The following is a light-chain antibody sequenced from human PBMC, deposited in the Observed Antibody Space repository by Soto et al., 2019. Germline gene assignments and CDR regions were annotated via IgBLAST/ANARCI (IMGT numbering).Light chain of an antibody. CDR3: QQYGSSPRT. Sequence: EIVLTQSPGTLSLSPGERATRSCRASQSVSSGYLAWYQQKPGQAPRLLIYSASSRATGIPDRFSGSGSGTDFTLTISRLEPEDFAVYYCQQYGSSPRTFGQGTKVEIK. CDR2: SAS. J-gene: IGKJ1*01. V-gene: IGKV3-20*01. CDR1: QSVSSGY.